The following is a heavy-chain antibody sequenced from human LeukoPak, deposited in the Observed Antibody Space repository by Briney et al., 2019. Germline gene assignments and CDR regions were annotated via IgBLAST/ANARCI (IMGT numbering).Heavy chain of an antibody. V-gene: IGHV1-69*01. J-gene: IGHJ6*02. CDR1: GGTFSSYA. CDR3: ASGYCSSTSCQGVYYYYGMDV. D-gene: IGHD2-2*03. Sequence: SVKVSGKASGGTFSSYAISWVRQAPGQGLEWMGGIIPIFGTANYAQKFQGRVTITADESTSTAYMELSSLRSEDTAVYYCASGYCSSTSCQGVYYYYGMDVWGQGTTVTVSS. CDR2: IIPIFGTA.